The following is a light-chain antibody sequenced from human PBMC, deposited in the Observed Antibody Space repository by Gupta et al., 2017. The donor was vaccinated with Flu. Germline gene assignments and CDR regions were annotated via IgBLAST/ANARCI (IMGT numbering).Light chain of an antibody. Sequence: PSSLASSAGDRATLTCKASQDVSNYLDWYQQKPGQAPKLLIYDAFNWDTGVPARFSGSGSGTHFTLTITSLEPEDFATYYCQQRSNFLWTFGQGTKVEIK. CDR3: QQRSNFLWT. CDR1: QDVSNY. J-gene: IGKJ1*01. CDR2: DAF. V-gene: IGKV3-11*01.